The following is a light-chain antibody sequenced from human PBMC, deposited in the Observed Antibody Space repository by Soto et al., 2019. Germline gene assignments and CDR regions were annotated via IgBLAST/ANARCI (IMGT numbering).Light chain of an antibody. CDR2: AAF. CDR3: QQNYNTSLA. Sequence: DIQSTQSPLSLSAALGDIVIIACRPSQSINIDLNWYQQNPRKAPNLVIYAAFTLESGVPSSFSGSGSGTDFPLTISRVEHEDFAAYCYQQNYNTSLAFGGGTKVDIK. V-gene: IGKV1-39*01. J-gene: IGKJ4*01. CDR1: QSINID.